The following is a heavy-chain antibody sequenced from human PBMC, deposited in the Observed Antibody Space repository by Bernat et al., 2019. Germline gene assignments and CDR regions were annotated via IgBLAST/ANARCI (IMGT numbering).Heavy chain of an antibody. D-gene: IGHD4-17*01. V-gene: IGHV3-49*04. CDR3: TRDPMTTVTGYYYYYYMDV. Sequence: EVQLVESGGGLVQPGRSLRLSCTASGFTFGDYAMSWVRQAPGKGLEWVGFIRSKAYGGTTEYAASVKGRFNISRDDSKSIAYLQMNSLKTEDTAVYYCTRDPMTTVTGYYYYYYMDVWGKGTTVTVSS. CDR2: IRSKAYGGTT. CDR1: GFTFGDYA. J-gene: IGHJ6*03.